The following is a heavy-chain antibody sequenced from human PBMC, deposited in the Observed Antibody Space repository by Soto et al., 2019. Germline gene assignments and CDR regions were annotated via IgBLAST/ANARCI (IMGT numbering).Heavy chain of an antibody. CDR2: IYNNGRT. CDR1: GGSISSSS. J-gene: IGHJ4*02. Sequence: KTSETLSLTCTVSGGSISSSSWSWIRQPPGRGLEWIGYIYNNGRTDYTPSLKSRVTISVDTSKNRFSLKLSSVTPADTAVYYCARARFCTSTSCYHYFDFWGQGTLVTVSS. CDR3: ARARFCTSTSCYHYFDF. D-gene: IGHD2-2*01. V-gene: IGHV4-59*01.